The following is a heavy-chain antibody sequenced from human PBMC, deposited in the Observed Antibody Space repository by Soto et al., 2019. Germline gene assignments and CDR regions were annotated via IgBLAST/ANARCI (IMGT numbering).Heavy chain of an antibody. J-gene: IGHJ4*02. CDR2: IYYTGST. CDR1: DGSIHSYY. Sequence: PSEPLSLPCTVSDGSIHSYYWSWIRKPPGRGLAWIGYIYYTGSTNYNPSLKSRVTISVDTSKNQFSLELTSVTAADTAVYFCARVGSRLAAPPWYFDYWGQGALVTVSS. CDR3: ARVGSRLAAPPWYFDY. V-gene: IGHV4-59*01. D-gene: IGHD2-21*01.